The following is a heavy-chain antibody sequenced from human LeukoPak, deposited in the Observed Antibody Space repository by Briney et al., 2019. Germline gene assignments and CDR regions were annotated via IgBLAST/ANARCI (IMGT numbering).Heavy chain of an antibody. J-gene: IGHJ3*02. CDR1: GFTFSSYA. D-gene: IGHD4-23*01. Sequence: GGSPRLSCAASGFTFSSYAMSWVRQAPGKGLEWVSAISGSGGTTYYADSVKGRFTISRDNSKNTLYLQMNSLRAEDTAVYYCARDLKGPVNDVFDMWGQGTMVTVSS. CDR2: ISGSGGTT. V-gene: IGHV3-23*01. CDR3: ARDLKGPVNDVFDM.